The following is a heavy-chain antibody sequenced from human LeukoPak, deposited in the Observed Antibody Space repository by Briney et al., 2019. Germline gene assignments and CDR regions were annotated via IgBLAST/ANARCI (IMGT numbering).Heavy chain of an antibody. CDR1: GFTFSSYW. CDR2: IKQDGSEK. J-gene: IGHJ6*02. D-gene: IGHD5-18*01. Sequence: GGSLRLSCAASGFTFSSYWMSWVRQAPGKGPEWVANIKQDGSEKYYVDSVKGRFTISRDNAKNSLYLQMNSLRAEDTAVYYCARVIRGYSYGWPYYYYYYGMDVWGQGTTVTVSS. V-gene: IGHV3-7*03. CDR3: ARVIRGYSYGWPYYYYYYGMDV.